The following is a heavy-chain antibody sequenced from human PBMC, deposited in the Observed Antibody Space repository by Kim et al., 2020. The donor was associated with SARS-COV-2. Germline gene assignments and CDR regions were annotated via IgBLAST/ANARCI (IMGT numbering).Heavy chain of an antibody. J-gene: IGHJ4*02. CDR3: ARRRPAANQHYFDY. Sequence: SETLSLTCTVSGGSFSCGDCFWAWIRQPPGKGLEWIGTIFYSGNTYHNPSLKSRIAIPVDTSKKQFSLWLSSVTAADTAIYYCARRRPAANQHYFDYWGQGGLVTGSS. CDR2: IFYSGNT. D-gene: IGHD6-25*01. CDR1: GGSFSCGDCF. V-gene: IGHV4-39*01.